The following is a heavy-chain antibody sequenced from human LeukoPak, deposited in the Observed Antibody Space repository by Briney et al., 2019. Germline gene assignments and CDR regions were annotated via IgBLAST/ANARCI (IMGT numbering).Heavy chain of an antibody. Sequence: PSQILSLTCAISGDSVSSNSAAWNWIRQSPSRGLEWLGRTYFRSKWYSQYATFVKSRITVDPDTSKNQFSLQLESVTPEDTAVYYCVRGEAGHFDNWGQGTLVTVSS. J-gene: IGHJ4*02. D-gene: IGHD6-13*01. V-gene: IGHV6-1*01. CDR3: VRGEAGHFDN. CDR2: TYFRSKWYS. CDR1: GDSVSSNSAA.